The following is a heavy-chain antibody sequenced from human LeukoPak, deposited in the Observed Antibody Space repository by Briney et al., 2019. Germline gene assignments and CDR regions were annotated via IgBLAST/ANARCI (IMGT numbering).Heavy chain of an antibody. D-gene: IGHD3-22*01. CDR2: ISPSGGST. CDR3: ARGGYYDSSGQGAAFDI. V-gene: IGHV1-46*01. J-gene: IGHJ3*02. CDR1: GYTFTRYY. Sequence: ASVKVSCKAFGYTFTRYYMHWVRQAPGQGPEWMGVISPSGGSTTYAQKFQGRVTLARDVSTSTDYLELSSLRSEDTAVYYCARGGYYDSSGQGAAFDIWGQGTMVTVSS.